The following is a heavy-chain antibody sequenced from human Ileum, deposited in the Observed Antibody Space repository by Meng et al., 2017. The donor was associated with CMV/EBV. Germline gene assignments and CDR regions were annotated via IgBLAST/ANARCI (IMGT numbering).Heavy chain of an antibody. CDR3: AGDATAGLQDF. D-gene: IGHD2-21*02. CDR1: GFSFREYW. CDR2: VRQDGSSK. Sequence: AVSGFSFREYWMRWVGQAPGKRPEWEANVRQDGSSKDYVDSVKGRFTISRDNAKNSLYLQMNSLRDEDTAVYYCAGDATAGLQDFWGQGTLVTVSS. V-gene: IGHV3-7*01. J-gene: IGHJ4*02.